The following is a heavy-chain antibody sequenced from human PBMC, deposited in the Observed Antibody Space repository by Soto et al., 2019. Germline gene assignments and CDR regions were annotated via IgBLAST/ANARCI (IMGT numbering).Heavy chain of an antibody. J-gene: IGHJ5*02. D-gene: IGHD4-17*01. CDR3: ASPDYGDYST. V-gene: IGHV1-69*02. CDR2: IIPILRIA. CDR1: GGTFSSYT. Sequence: QVQLVQSGAEVKKPGSSVKVSCKASGGTFSSYTISWLRQAPGLVLEWMGRIIPILRIANYTQKFQGRVTITADKATSTAYMELSSRRSEDTAVDYCASPDYGDYSTWGQGTLVTVSS.